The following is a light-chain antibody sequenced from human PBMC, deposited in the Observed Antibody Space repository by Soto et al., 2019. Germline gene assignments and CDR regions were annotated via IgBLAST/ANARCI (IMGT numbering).Light chain of an antibody. V-gene: IGLV2-14*03. CDR3: SSSTPKPSPSLV. CDR1: SSDVGGYNH. J-gene: IGLJ2*01. CDR2: DVT. Sequence: QSALTQPASVTGSPGQSITISCTGTSSDVGGYNHVSWYQQYPGKAPRLMIYDVTNRPSGVSTRFSGSKSGNTASLTISGLQAEDEGDYYCSSSTPKPSPSLVFGGGTKLTVL.